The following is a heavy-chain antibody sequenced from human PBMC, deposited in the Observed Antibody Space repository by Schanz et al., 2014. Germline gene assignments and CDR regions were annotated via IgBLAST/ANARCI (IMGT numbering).Heavy chain of an antibody. Sequence: QVHLVQSGAEVKRPGASVKVSCKASGYTFTTYAMSWVRQAPGQGLEWVGWISVYTGNTKYGQKLQGRVTMTTDTSTSTVYMELRSLRSDDTAVYYCARSAGRDFWSGYYTRFDYWGQGTLVTVSS. CDR1: GYTFTTYA. D-gene: IGHD3-3*01. V-gene: IGHV1-18*01. CDR3: ARSAGRDFWSGYYTRFDY. J-gene: IGHJ4*02. CDR2: ISVYTGNT.